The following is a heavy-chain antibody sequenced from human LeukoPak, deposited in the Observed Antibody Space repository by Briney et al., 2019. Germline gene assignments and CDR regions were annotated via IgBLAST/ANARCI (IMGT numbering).Heavy chain of an antibody. CDR2: IYYSGST. CDR3: ARTHCSGGSCYSFDY. CDR1: SGSISSYY. Sequence: SETLSLTCTVSSGSISSYYWSWIRQPPGKGLEWIGYIYYSGSTNYNPSLKSRVTISVDTSKNQFSLKLSSVTAADTAVYYCARTHCSGGSCYSFDYWGQGTLVTVSS. D-gene: IGHD2-15*01. V-gene: IGHV4-59*01. J-gene: IGHJ4*02.